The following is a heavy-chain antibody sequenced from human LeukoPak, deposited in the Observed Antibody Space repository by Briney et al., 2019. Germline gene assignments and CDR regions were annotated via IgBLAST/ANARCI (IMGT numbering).Heavy chain of an antibody. V-gene: IGHV1-2*06. CDR2: INPNSGGT. J-gene: IGHJ4*02. CDR3: ARKQALDS. Sequence: GASVKVSCKASGYSFTGYYMHWVRQAPGQGLEWMGRINPNSGGTDYAQKFRGRATMTRDTSISTAYMELSRLRADDTAVYYCARKQALDSWGQGTLVTVSS. CDR1: GYSFTGYY.